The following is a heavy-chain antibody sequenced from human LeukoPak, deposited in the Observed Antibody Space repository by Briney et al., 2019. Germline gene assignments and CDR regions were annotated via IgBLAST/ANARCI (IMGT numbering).Heavy chain of an antibody. CDR1: GFTFSSYG. V-gene: IGHV3-33*01. J-gene: IGHJ5*02. CDR2: IWYDGSNK. Sequence: GGSLRLSCAASGFTFSSYGMHWVRQAPGEGLEWVAVIWYDGSNKYYADSVKGRFTISRDNSKNTLYLQMNSLRAEDTAVYYCARDARNNWFDPWGQGTLVTVSS. CDR3: ARDARNNWFDP.